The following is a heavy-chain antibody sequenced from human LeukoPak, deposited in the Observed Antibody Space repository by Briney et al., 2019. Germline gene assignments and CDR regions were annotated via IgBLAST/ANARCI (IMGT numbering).Heavy chain of an antibody. CDR2: VYAGGTT. CDR1: DASINSGNYY. V-gene: IGHV4-61*02. Sequence: PSETLSLTCTVSDASINSGNYYWTWIRQPAGKGLEWIGRVYAGGTTNYNPSLKSRVTISIDTSKKQFSLKLSSVTAADTAVYYCARDIRDGTQGADWYFDLWGRGTLVTVSS. CDR3: ARDIRDGTQGADWYFDL. D-gene: IGHD5-24*01. J-gene: IGHJ2*01.